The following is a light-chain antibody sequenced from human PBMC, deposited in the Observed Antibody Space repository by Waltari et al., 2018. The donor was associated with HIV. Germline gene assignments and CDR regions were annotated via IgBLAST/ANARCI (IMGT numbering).Light chain of an antibody. CDR1: KLGTKY. CDR2: QDY. V-gene: IGLV3-1*01. Sequence: SYELTQPPSVSVSPGQTASITCSAEKLGTKYVCWYQKRPGQSPLLVIYQDYKRPSGIPERFSGSNSGNTATLTISGTQAMDEADYYCQAWASTTHVVFGGGTKLTVL. CDR3: QAWASTTHVV. J-gene: IGLJ2*01.